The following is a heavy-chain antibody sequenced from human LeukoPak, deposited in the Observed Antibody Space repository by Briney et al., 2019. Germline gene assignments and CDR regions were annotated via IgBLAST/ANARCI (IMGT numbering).Heavy chain of an antibody. J-gene: IGHJ4*02. Sequence: PGGSLRLSCAASGFTVSSNYMSWVRQAPGKGLEWVSVIYSGGSTYYADSVKGRFIISRDNSKNTLYLQMNSLRAEDTAVYYCGGYSYGYTLDEAYWGQGTLVTASS. V-gene: IGHV3-66*01. CDR1: GFTVSSNY. D-gene: IGHD5-18*01. CDR2: IYSGGST. CDR3: GGYSYGYTLDEAY.